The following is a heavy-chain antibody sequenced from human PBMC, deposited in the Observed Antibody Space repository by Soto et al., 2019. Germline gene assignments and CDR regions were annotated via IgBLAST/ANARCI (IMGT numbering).Heavy chain of an antibody. V-gene: IGHV1-69*01. Sequence: QVQLVQSGAEVKKPGSSVKVSCKASGGTFSSYASSWVRQAPGQGLEWMGGIIPIFGTANYAQKFQGRVTITADESTSTAYMELSSLRSEDTAVYYCARAPITMVKTGNYRMDVWGQGTTVTVSS. J-gene: IGHJ6*02. CDR1: GGTFSSYA. CDR2: IIPIFGTA. D-gene: IGHD3-10*01. CDR3: ARAPITMVKTGNYRMDV.